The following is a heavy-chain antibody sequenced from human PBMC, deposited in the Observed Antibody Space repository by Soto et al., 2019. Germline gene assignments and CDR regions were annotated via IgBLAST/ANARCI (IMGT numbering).Heavy chain of an antibody. V-gene: IGHV3-33*01. D-gene: IGHD6-19*01. CDR2: IWYDGSNK. Sequence: GGSLRLSCAASGFTFSRYGMHWVRQAPGKGLEWVAVIWYDGSNKYYADSVKGRFTISRDNSKNTLYLQMNSLRAEDTAVYYCAGCRAVACKDVYYYYGKDGWGQWTTVPVSS. CDR1: GFTFSRYG. J-gene: IGHJ6*02. CDR3: AGCRAVACKDVYYYYGKDG.